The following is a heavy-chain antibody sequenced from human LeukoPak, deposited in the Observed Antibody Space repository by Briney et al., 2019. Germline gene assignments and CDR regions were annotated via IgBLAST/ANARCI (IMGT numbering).Heavy chain of an antibody. D-gene: IGHD2-2*01. CDR2: INPNSGDT. CDR3: ARDYCSSTSCLFDY. V-gene: IGHV1-2*06. Sequence: GASVKVSCKASGYTFIDYYIHWIRQAPGQGLEWMGRINPNSGDTNYAQKFQGRVTMTRDTSISTAYMELSRLRSDDTAVYYCARDYCSSTSCLFDYWGQGTLVTVSS. J-gene: IGHJ4*02. CDR1: GYTFIDYY.